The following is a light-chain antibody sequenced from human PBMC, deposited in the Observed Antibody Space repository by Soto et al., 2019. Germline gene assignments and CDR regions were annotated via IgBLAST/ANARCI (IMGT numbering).Light chain of an antibody. CDR3: SSYTSSSTKV. CDR2: EVS. J-gene: IGLJ1*01. CDR1: SSDVGGYNY. V-gene: IGLV2-14*01. Sequence: QSVLTQPASVSGSPGQSITISCTGTSSDVGGYNYVSWYHQHPGKAPKLMIYEVSNRPSGVSNRFSGSKSGNTASLTISGLQAEDEADYYCSSYTSSSTKVFGTGTKVTVL.